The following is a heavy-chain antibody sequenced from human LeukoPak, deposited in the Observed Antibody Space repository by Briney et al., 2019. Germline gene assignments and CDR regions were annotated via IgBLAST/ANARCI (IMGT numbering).Heavy chain of an antibody. CDR3: ARDLSYYYDSNGYHYRGLFDP. J-gene: IGHJ5*02. Sequence: GGSLRLSCAASGFTFSSYDMHWVRQATGKGLEWVSAIGIAGDTYYPGSVKGRFTISRENAKSSLYLQMNSLRAGDTAVYYCARDLSYYYDSNGYHYRGLFDPWGQGTLVTVSS. CDR1: GFTFSSYD. CDR2: IGIAGDT. V-gene: IGHV3-13*01. D-gene: IGHD3-22*01.